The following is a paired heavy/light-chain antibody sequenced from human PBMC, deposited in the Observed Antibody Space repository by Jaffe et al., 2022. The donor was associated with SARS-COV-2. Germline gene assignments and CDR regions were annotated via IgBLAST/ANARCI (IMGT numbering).Heavy chain of an antibody. CDR1: GYTFTMYH. CDR2: INPSGGSA. D-gene: IGHD2-2*01. J-gene: IGHJ6*02. V-gene: IGHV1-46*01. CDR3: ARDTNYYGMDV. Sequence: QVQLVQSAAEVKKPGASVKVSCKASGYTFTMYHVHWVRQAPGQGLEWMGIINPSGGSATYTQNFQGRVTMTRDTSTSTVYMEVSSLRSEDTAVYYCARDTNYYGMDVWGQGTTVIVSS.
Light chain of an antibody. CDR1: QDIINN. CDR3: QQYNSYPWT. CDR2: AAS. V-gene: IGKV1-16*02. J-gene: IGKJ1*01. Sequence: DIQMTQSPSSLSASVGDRVTITCRASQDIINNLAWFQQKPGKAPKSLIYAASSLQRGVPSKFSGSGSGTDFTLTISSLQPEDFATYYCQQYNSYPWTFGQGTKVEIK.